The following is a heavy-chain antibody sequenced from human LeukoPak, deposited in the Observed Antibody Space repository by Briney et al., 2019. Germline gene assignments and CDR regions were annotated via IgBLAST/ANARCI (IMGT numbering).Heavy chain of an antibody. J-gene: IGHJ4*02. D-gene: IGHD3-3*01. CDR2: ISGSGGST. CDR3: AKDANYDFWSGCYAFDY. CDR1: GFTFSSYA. V-gene: IGHV3-23*01. Sequence: PGGSLRLSCAASGFTFSSYAMSWVRQAPGKGLEWVSAISGSGGSTYYADSVKGRFTISRDNSKNTLYLQMNSLRAEDTAVYYCAKDANYDFWSGCYAFDYWGQGTLVTVSS.